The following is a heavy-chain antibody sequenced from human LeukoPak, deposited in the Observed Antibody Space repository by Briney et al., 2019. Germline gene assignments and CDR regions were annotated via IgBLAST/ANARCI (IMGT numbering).Heavy chain of an antibody. V-gene: IGHV4-59*01. D-gene: IGHD6-13*01. CDR1: GGSMTTYY. Sequence: SETLSLTCIVSGGSMTTYYWSWIRQPPGKGLEWIGYIYYSGSTNYNPSLKSRVTISVDTSKNQFSLKLSSVTAADTAVYYCARDPTPSSSWYNYYYYGMDVWGQGTTVTVSS. J-gene: IGHJ6*02. CDR3: ARDPTPSSSWYNYYYYGMDV. CDR2: IYYSGST.